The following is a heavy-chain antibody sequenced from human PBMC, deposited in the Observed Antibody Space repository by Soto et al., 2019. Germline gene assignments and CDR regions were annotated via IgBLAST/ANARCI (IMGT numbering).Heavy chain of an antibody. Sequence: SVKVSCKASGGTFSSYAISWVRQAPGQGLEWMGGIIPIFGTANYAQKFQGRVTITADESTSTAYMELSSLRSEDTAVYYCARDRLSGDAFDIWGQGTMVTVSS. D-gene: IGHD6-19*01. CDR3: ARDRLSGDAFDI. J-gene: IGHJ3*02. CDR2: IIPIFGTA. CDR1: GGTFSSYA. V-gene: IGHV1-69*13.